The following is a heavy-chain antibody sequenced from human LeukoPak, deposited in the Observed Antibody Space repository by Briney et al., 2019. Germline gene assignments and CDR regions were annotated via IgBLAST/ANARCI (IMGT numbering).Heavy chain of an antibody. CDR2: VSDSGSST. CDR3: AGKSPGWSMAFDH. V-gene: IGHV3-23*01. Sequence: GGPLRLPCAASGLTFSSYAMSWVRQAPGKGLEWVSAVSDSGSSTYYADSVKGRFTISRDNSKNTLYLQMNSLRTEDTAVYYCAGKSPGWSMAFDHWGQGTLVTVSS. D-gene: IGHD2-8*01. J-gene: IGHJ4*02. CDR1: GLTFSSYA.